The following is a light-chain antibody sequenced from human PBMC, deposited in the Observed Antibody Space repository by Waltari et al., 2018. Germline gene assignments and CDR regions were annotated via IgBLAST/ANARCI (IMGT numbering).Light chain of an antibody. Sequence: DIQLTQSPSTLPASVGHRVTISCRASQSVGTWLAWYQQKPGKAPKLLIYMASSLDSGVPSRFSGSGSGTDFTLTISSLQPDDFATYSCQQYSSFSTFGQGTKV. CDR1: QSVGTW. CDR3: QQYSSFST. V-gene: IGKV1-5*03. J-gene: IGKJ2*01. CDR2: MAS.